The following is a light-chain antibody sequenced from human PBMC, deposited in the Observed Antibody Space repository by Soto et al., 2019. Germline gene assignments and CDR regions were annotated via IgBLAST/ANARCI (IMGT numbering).Light chain of an antibody. Sequence: EIAMTQSPATLSVSPGERATLSCRASQSVSSNLAWYQQKPGQAPRLLISGASTRATGIPSRFIGSGSGTEFTLTLSSLQSEDFALYYCQQYHIWPRTFGQGTKVEIK. CDR1: QSVSSN. V-gene: IGKV3-15*01. CDR2: GAS. J-gene: IGKJ1*01. CDR3: QQYHIWPRT.